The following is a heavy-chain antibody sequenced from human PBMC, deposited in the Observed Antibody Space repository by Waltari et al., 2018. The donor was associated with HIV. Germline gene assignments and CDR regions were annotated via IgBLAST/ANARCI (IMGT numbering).Heavy chain of an antibody. D-gene: IGHD3-22*01. CDR2: VEPEDGET. Sequence: QVQLVQSGAEVKKPGASVKVSCKVSGYTLTELSMHWVRQAPGKGLEWMGGVEPEDGETIYAQKFQGRVTMTEDTSTDTAYMELSSLRSEDTAVYYCATSLGYYYDSSGYSNAFDIWGQGTMVTVSS. J-gene: IGHJ3*02. CDR1: GYTLTELS. CDR3: ATSLGYYYDSSGYSNAFDI. V-gene: IGHV1-24*01.